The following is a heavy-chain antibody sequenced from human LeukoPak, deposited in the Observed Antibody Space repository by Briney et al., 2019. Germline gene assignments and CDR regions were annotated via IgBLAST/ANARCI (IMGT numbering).Heavy chain of an antibody. CDR2: INSDGSST. Sequence: GGSLRLSCAASGFTFSSYWMHWVRQAPGKGLVWVSRINSDGSSTSYADSVKGRFTISRDNAKNTLYLQMNSLRAEDTAVYYCASGPRITMVRGGDFDYWGQGTLVTVSS. V-gene: IGHV3-74*01. CDR1: GFTFSSYW. D-gene: IGHD3-10*01. J-gene: IGHJ4*02. CDR3: ASGPRITMVRGGDFDY.